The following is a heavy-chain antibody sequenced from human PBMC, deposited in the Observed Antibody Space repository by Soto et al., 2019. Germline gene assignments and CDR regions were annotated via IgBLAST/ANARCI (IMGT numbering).Heavy chain of an antibody. J-gene: IGHJ4*02. CDR3: ARLPHSRRYYSLAY. D-gene: IGHD3-22*01. CDR1: GGSISSGGYY. V-gene: IGHV4-31*03. Sequence: SETLSLTCTVSGGSISSGGYYWSWIRQHPGKGLEWIGYIYYSGSTYYNPSLKSRVTISVDTSKNQFSLKLSSVTAADTAVYYCARLPHSRRYYSLAYWGQGTLVPVSS. CDR2: IYYSGST.